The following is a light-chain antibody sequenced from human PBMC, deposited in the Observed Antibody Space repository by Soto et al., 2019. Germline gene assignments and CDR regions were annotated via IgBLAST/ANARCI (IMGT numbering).Light chain of an antibody. Sequence: IVMTQAPATLSVSPGERATLSCRASQGIKDYLAWFQQKPGQAPRLLIYGASTRATAIPARFSGSGSGRKSALSLSSLQSEDFAVYYCQQYNTWPRTFGEGTKVDIK. CDR1: QGIKDY. CDR2: GAS. CDR3: QQYNTWPRT. J-gene: IGKJ1*01. V-gene: IGKV3-15*01.